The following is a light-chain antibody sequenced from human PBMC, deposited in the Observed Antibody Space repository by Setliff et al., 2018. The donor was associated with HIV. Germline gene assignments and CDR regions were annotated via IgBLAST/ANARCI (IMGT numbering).Light chain of an antibody. Sequence: QSALTQPPSASGSPGQSVAISCTGTSSDIGRYNYISWYQQHPGKAPKLMIYEVNKRPSGVPDRFSGSKSGNMASLTVSGLQAGDEADYYCTSYTGSNSFALYVFGSGTKVTVL. CDR3: TSYTGSNSFALYV. CDR1: SSDIGRYNY. V-gene: IGLV2-8*01. CDR2: EVN. J-gene: IGLJ1*01.